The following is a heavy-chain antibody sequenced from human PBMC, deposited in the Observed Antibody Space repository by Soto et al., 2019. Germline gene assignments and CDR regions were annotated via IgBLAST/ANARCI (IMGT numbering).Heavy chain of an antibody. CDR3: ARDSGDGYTAAGYFDY. D-gene: IGHD5-12*01. V-gene: IGHV3-30-3*01. CDR2: ISYDGSNK. J-gene: IGHJ4*02. Sequence: QVQLVESGGGVVQPGRSLRLSCAASGFTFSSYAMHWVRQAPGKGLEWVAVISYDGSNKYYADSVKGRFTISRDNSKNTLDLQMNSLRAEDTAVYYCARDSGDGYTAAGYFDYWGQGTLVTVSS. CDR1: GFTFSSYA.